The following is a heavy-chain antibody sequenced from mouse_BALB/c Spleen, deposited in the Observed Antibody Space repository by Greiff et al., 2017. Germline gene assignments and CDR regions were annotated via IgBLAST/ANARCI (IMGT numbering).Heavy chain of an antibody. J-gene: IGHJ4*01. V-gene: IGHV1S137*01. Sequence: QVQLQQSGAELVRPGVSVKISCKGSGYTFPDYAMHWVKQSHAKSLEWIGVISTYYGDASYNQKFKGKATMTVDKSSSTAYMELARLTSEDSAIYYCARSDYGNYPYYAMDYWGQGTSVTVSS. D-gene: IGHD2-1*01. CDR1: GYTFPDYA. CDR2: ISTYYGDA. CDR3: ARSDYGNYPYYAMDY.